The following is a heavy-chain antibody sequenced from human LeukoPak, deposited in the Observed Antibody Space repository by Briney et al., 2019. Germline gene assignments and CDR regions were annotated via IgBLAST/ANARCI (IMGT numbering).Heavy chain of an antibody. CDR3: AKDASPLEYDWFDP. CDR2: ISWDGGST. CDR1: GFTFDDYA. J-gene: IGHJ5*02. D-gene: IGHD2/OR15-2a*01. V-gene: IGHV3-43D*04. Sequence: GGSLRLSCAASGFTFDDYAMHWVRQAPGKGLEWVSLISWDGGSTYYADSVKGRFTISRDNSKNSLYLQMNSLRAEGTALYYCAKDASPLEYDWFDPWGQGTLVTVSS.